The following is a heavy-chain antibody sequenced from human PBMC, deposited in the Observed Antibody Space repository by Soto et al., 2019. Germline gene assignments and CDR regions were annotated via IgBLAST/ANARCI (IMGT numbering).Heavy chain of an antibody. CDR3: ARVSPDYFDY. CDR2: IKQDGSEK. V-gene: IGHV3-7*01. J-gene: IGHJ4*02. Sequence: GGSLRLSCAASGFTFSSYWVSWVRQAPGKGLEWVANIKQDGSEKYYVDSVKGRFTISRDNAKNSLYLQMNSLRAEDTAVYYCARVSPDYFDYWGQGTLVTVSS. CDR1: GFTFSSYW.